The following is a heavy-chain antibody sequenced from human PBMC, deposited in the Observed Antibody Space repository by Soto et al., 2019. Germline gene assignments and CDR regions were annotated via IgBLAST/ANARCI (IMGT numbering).Heavy chain of an antibody. J-gene: IGHJ3*02. CDR3: TLGSLSAEVVDI. Sequence: QVQLVQSGVEVKKPGSSVKVSCKAAGGSFSIYTVFWVRQAPGQGLEWMGRIIPMFDIANYAQNLQGRVTFNSDKFTNTVYMEILNLRSDDTAVYYCTLGSLSAEVVDIWGQGTLVTVSS. CDR2: IIPMFDIA. CDR1: GGSFSIYT. D-gene: IGHD6-6*01. V-gene: IGHV1-69*02.